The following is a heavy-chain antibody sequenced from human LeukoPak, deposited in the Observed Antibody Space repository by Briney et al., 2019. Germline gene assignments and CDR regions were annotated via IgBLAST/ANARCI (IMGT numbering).Heavy chain of an antibody. D-gene: IGHD3-10*01. Sequence: SETLSLTCAVYGGSFSGYYWSWIRQPPGKGLEWIGEINHSGSTNYNPSLKSRVTISVDTSKNQFSLKLSSVTAADTAVYYCARDFGGHFDYWGQGTLVTVSS. J-gene: IGHJ4*02. CDR1: GGSFSGYY. CDR2: INHSGST. V-gene: IGHV4-34*01. CDR3: ARDFGGHFDY.